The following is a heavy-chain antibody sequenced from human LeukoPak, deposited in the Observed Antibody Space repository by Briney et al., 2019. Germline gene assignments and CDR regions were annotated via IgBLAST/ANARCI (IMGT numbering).Heavy chain of an antibody. J-gene: IGHJ4*02. CDR2: IYTSGST. CDR1: GGPISSGSYY. Sequence: SETLSLTCTVSGGPISSGSYYWSWIRQPAGKGLEWIGRIYTSGSTNYNPSLKSRVTMSVDTSKNQFSLKLSSVTAADTAVYYCARRGWQLVTPFDYWGQGTLVTVSS. CDR3: ARRGWQLVTPFDY. V-gene: IGHV4-61*02. D-gene: IGHD6-6*01.